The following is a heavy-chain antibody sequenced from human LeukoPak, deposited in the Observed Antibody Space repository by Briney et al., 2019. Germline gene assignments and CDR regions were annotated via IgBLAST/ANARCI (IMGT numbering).Heavy chain of an antibody. CDR3: ARVPAAMLYYYYYMDV. J-gene: IGHJ6*03. CDR2: ISSSGSTI. D-gene: IGHD2-2*01. V-gene: IGHV3-48*03. CDR1: GFTFSSYE. Sequence: GGSLRLSCAASGFTFSSYEMNWVRQAPGKGLEWVSYISSSGSTIYYADSVKGRFTISRDNAKNSLYLQMNSLRAEDTAVYYCARVPAAMLYYYYYMDVWGKGTTVTVSS.